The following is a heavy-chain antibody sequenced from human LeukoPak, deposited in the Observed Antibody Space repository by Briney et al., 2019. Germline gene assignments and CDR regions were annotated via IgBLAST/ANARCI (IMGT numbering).Heavy chain of an antibody. CDR2: IKQDGSEK. D-gene: IGHD6-13*01. J-gene: IGHJ1*01. CDR3: ARAPYSSSWYSRPEYFQH. CDR1: GFTFSNYW. Sequence: GGSLRLSCAASGFTFSNYWMSWVRQAPGKGLEWVANIKQDGSEKYYVDSVKGRFTISRDNAKNSLYLQMNSLRAEDTAVYYCARAPYSSSWYSRPEYFQHWGQGTLVTVSS. V-gene: IGHV3-7*05.